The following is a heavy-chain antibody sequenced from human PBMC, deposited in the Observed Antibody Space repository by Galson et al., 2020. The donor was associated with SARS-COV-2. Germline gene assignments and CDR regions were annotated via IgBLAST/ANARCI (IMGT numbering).Heavy chain of an antibody. J-gene: IGHJ4*02. CDR2: ISYDGNTT. CDR3: AREIRRGYSGYIYYFDY. V-gene: IGHV3-30*01. D-gene: IGHD5-12*01. CDR1: GFTFRRFT. Sequence: LSLTCAASGFTFRRFTMHRVRQAPGKGLERVAVISYDGNTTYYADSVKGRFTISRDNSKNTLYLQMNSLRSEDTALYYCAREIRRGYSGYIYYFDYWGQGTLVTVSS.